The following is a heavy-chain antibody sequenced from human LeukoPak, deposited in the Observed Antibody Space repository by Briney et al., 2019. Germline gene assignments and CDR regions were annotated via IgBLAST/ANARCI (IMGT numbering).Heavy chain of an antibody. CDR1: GVTFSSYE. J-gene: IGHJ4*02. V-gene: IGHV3-48*03. CDR2: ISGSGTTK. CDR3: TRDRGYSSGWGLDY. D-gene: IGHD6-19*01. Sequence: GGSLRLSCAASGVTFSSYEMNWVRQAPGKGLEWISYISGSGTTKYYAESVKGRFTISRDNAKKSMYLEMNSLRVEDTAVYYCTRDRGYSSGWGLDYWGQGTLVTVSS.